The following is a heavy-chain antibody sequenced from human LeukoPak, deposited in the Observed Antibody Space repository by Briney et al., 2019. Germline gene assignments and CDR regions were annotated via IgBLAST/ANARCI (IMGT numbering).Heavy chain of an antibody. CDR2: INHSGST. Sequence: SETLSLACGVYGGSFSGYYWNWIRQSPGRGLEWIGEINHSGSTNYNPSLTGRVTMSVDTSQKQFSLRLTSVTAADTAVYYCARGRYLTTLGGAAAGFLDYWGRGTLVTVSS. V-gene: IGHV4-34*01. D-gene: IGHD6-13*01. CDR1: GGSFSGYY. J-gene: IGHJ4*02. CDR3: ARGRYLTTLGGAAAGFLDY.